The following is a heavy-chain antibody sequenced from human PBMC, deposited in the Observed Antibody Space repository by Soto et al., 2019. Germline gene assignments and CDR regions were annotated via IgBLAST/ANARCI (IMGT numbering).Heavy chain of an antibody. CDR1: GGSISSYY. D-gene: IGHD1-7*01. V-gene: IGHV4-59*01. CDR2: IYYSGST. CDR3: ARGGNWNYGFDY. J-gene: IGHJ4*02. Sequence: SETLSLTCTVSGGSISSYYWSWIRQPPGKGLEWIGYIYYSGSTNYNPSLKIRVTISVDTSKNQFSLKLSSVTAADTAVYYCARGGNWNYGFDYWGQGTLVPASS.